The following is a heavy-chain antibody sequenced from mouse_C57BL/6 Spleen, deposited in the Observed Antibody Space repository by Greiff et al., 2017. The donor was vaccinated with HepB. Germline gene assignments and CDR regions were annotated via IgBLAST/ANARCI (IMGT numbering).Heavy chain of an antibody. CDR2: INPGSGGT. D-gene: IGHD2-5*01. CDR3: ARDGRLSNGYAMDY. CDR1: GYAFTNYL. J-gene: IGHJ4*01. V-gene: IGHV1-54*01. Sequence: LVESGAELVRPGTSVKVSCKASGYAFTNYLIEWVKQRPGQGLEWIGVINPGSGGTNYNEKFKGKATLTADKSSSTAYMQLSSLTSEDSAVYFCARDGRLSNGYAMDYWGQGTSVTVSS.